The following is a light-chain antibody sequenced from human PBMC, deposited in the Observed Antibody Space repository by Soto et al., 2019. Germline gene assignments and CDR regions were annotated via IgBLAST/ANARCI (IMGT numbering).Light chain of an antibody. CDR3: AAWDDRLSGLV. J-gene: IGLJ2*01. CDR2: ENN. Sequence: QSVLTQPPSVSAAPGQKVTISCSGSSSNIGNNYVSWYQQLPGTAPKLLIYENNKRPSGIPDRFSGSKSGTSATLGITGLQTGDEADYYCAAWDDRLSGLVFGRGTKLTVL. CDR1: SSNIGNNY. V-gene: IGLV1-51*01.